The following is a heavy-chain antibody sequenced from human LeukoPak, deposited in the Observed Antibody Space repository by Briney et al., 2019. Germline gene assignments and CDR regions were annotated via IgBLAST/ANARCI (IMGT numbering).Heavy chain of an antibody. CDR3: ARRTVATTGVDY. J-gene: IGHJ4*02. D-gene: IGHD5-12*01. CDR2: IYYSGST. CDR1: GGSISSGGYY. V-gene: IGHV4-39*01. Sequence: SETLSLTCSVSGGSISSGGYYWSWLRQHPGKGLEWVGDIYYSGSTYYNASLKSRVTISVDTSKNQFSLKLISVTAADTAVYYCARRTVATTGVDYWGQGSLVTVSS.